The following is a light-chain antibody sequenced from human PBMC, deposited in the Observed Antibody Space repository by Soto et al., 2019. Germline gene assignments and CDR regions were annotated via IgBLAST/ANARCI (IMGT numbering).Light chain of an antibody. CDR2: DVS. J-gene: IGLJ1*01. CDR1: NSDVGNYNF. Sequence: QSALAQPASVSGSLGQSITISCTGTNSDVGNYNFVSWYQQHPGKAPKLMIFDVSDRPSGVSNRFSGSKSGNTASLAISGLQAEDEADYYCSLYTSSSTYVFGTGTKVTVL. CDR3: SLYTSSSTYV. V-gene: IGLV2-14*03.